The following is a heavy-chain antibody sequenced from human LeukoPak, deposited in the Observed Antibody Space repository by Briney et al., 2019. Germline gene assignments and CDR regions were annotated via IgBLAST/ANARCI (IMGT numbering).Heavy chain of an antibody. CDR3: ARVGGSGSLPNYYGIDV. V-gene: IGHV3-23*01. J-gene: IGHJ6*02. CDR2: ISGSGGST. D-gene: IGHD3-10*01. Sequence: GGSLRLSCAVSGFTFSSYAMSWGRQAPGKGLEWASAISGSGGSTYYADSVKGRCTISRDNSKNTLYLQMNSLRAEDTAVYYCARVGGSGSLPNYYGIDVWGQGTTVTVSS. CDR1: GFTFSSYA.